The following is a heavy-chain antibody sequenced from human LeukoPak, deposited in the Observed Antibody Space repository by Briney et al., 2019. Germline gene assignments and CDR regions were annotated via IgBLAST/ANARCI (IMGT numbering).Heavy chain of an antibody. Sequence: GGSLRLSCAASGFTFSSYSMNWVRQAPGKGLEWVSSISSSSSYIYYADSVKGRFTISRDNAKNSLYLQMNSLRAEDTAVYYCARGDREVATLPEEMYWGQGTLVTVSS. J-gene: IGHJ4*02. CDR2: ISSSSSYI. D-gene: IGHD5-12*01. V-gene: IGHV3-21*01. CDR3: ARGDREVATLPEEMY. CDR1: GFTFSSYS.